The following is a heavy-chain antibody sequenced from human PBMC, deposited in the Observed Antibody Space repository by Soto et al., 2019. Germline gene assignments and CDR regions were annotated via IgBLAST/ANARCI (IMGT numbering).Heavy chain of an antibody. CDR2: IIPIFGTA. Sequence: ASVKVSCKASGGTFSSYAISWVRQAPGQGLEWMGGIIPIFGTANYAQKFQGRVTITADESTSTAYMELSSLRSEDTAVYYCARESAIAALGAFDTWGQGTMVTVSS. CDR1: GGTFSSYA. CDR3: ARESAIAALGAFDT. D-gene: IGHD6-6*01. J-gene: IGHJ3*02. V-gene: IGHV1-69*13.